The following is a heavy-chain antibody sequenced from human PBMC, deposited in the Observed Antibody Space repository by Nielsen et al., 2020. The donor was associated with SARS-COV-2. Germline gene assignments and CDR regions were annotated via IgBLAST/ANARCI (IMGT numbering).Heavy chain of an antibody. CDR2: ISWNSGSI. V-gene: IGHV3-9*01. D-gene: IGHD6-19*01. CDR1: GFTFDDYA. Sequence: GGSLRLSCAASGFTFDDYAMHWVRQAPGKGLEWVSGISWNSGSIGYADPVKGRFTISRDNAKNSLYLQMNSLRAEDTALYYCATLISSGWNYGMDVWGQGTTVTVSS. CDR3: ATLISSGWNYGMDV. J-gene: IGHJ6*02.